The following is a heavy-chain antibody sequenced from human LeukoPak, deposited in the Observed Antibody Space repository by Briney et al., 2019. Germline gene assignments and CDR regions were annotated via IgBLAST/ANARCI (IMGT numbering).Heavy chain of an antibody. J-gene: IGHJ4*02. CDR3: ASKGCTGGNCKHYFDY. V-gene: IGHV3-7*03. D-gene: IGHD2-8*02. CDR2: IKQDGSEE. CDR1: GFTFSYYW. Sequence: GGSLRLSCAASGFTFSYYWMSWVRQAPGKGLEWVANIKQDGSEEYYVDSVKGRFTISRDNAKNSLYLQMNSLRAEDTAVYYCASKGCTGGNCKHYFDYWGQGTLVTVSS.